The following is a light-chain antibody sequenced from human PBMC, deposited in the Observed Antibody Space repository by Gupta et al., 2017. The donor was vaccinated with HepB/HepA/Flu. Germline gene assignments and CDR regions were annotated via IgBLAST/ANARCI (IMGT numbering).Light chain of an antibody. J-gene: IGLJ3*02. CDR2: NNI. V-gene: IGLV1-44*01. CDR1: SSNIGSNT. CDR3: ATWDDSLNAWV. Sequence: QSVLTQPPSASGTAGQRVTISCSGSSSNIGSNTVTWYQQLPGTAPKLLIYNNIHRPSGVPDRFSGSKSGTSASLAISGLQSEDEADYYCATWDDSLNAWVFGGGTKLTVL.